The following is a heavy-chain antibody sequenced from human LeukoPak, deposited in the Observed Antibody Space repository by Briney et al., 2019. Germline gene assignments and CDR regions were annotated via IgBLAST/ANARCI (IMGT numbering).Heavy chain of an antibody. V-gene: IGHV3-30-3*01. Sequence: GGSLRLSCAASGFTFSSYAMHWVRQAPGKGLEWVAVISYDGSNKYYADSVKGRFTISRDNSKNTLYLQMNSLRAEDTAVYYCARDWEAVAGTNWLDPWGQGTLVTVSS. CDR3: ARDWEAVAGTNWLDP. CDR2: ISYDGSNK. CDR1: GFTFSSYA. J-gene: IGHJ5*02. D-gene: IGHD6-19*01.